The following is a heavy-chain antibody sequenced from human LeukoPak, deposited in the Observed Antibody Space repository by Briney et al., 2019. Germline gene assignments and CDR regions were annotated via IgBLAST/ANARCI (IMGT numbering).Heavy chain of an antibody. V-gene: IGHV3-9*01. Sequence: GRSLRLSCAASGFTFDDYAMHWVRQAPGKGLEWVSGISWNSGCIGYADSVKGRFTISRDNAKNSLYLQMNSLRAEDTALYHCAKATGYSSGWYDYWGQGTLVTVSS. CDR3: AKATGYSSGWYDY. CDR2: ISWNSGCI. CDR1: GFTFDDYA. D-gene: IGHD6-19*01. J-gene: IGHJ4*02.